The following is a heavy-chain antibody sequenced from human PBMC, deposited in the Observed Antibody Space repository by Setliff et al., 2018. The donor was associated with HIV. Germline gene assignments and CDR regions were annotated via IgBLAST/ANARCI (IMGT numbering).Heavy chain of an antibody. J-gene: IGHJ3*02. D-gene: IGHD3-16*02. V-gene: IGHV4-38-2*02. CDR2: IYPSGGT. CDR1: GYSISSGYY. Sequence: KASETLSLTCTVSGYSISSGYYWGWIRQPPGKGLQWIGSIYPSGGTYYNPSLKSRVTISVDTSKNQFSLKLTSVTAADTAVYYCATADFPPPSYIWESYRSGAFDIWGQGTMVTVSS. CDR3: ATADFPPPSYIWESYRSGAFDI.